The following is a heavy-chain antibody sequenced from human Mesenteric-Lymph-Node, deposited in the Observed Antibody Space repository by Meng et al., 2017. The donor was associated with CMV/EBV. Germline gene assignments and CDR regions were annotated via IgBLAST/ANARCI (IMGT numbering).Heavy chain of an antibody. CDR2: ISWNSGSI. CDR3: ARVSSKYSGYDFGY. J-gene: IGHJ4*02. D-gene: IGHD5-12*01. V-gene: IGHV3-9*01. Sequence: SLKISCAASGFTFDNYAMDWVRQAPGKGLEWVSSISWNSGSIDYADSVKGRFTISRDNAKNSVYLQMNSLRAEDTAVYYCARVSSKYSGYDFGYWGQGTLVTVSS. CDR1: GFTFDNYA.